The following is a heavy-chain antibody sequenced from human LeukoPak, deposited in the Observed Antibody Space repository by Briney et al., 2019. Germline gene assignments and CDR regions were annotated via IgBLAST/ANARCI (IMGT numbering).Heavy chain of an antibody. D-gene: IGHD3-3*01. V-gene: IGHV3-30*18. Sequence: GGSLRLSCTASKFTFSHYGMQWVRQAPGKGLEWVAVISSDGSIKVYADSVKGRFTLSRDNSINTVDLQMNSQRAEDTAVYYCVKEYHSRGFGAYFDYWGQGTLVTVSS. CDR3: VKEYHSRGFGAYFDY. CDR2: ISSDGSIK. J-gene: IGHJ4*02. CDR1: KFTFSHYG.